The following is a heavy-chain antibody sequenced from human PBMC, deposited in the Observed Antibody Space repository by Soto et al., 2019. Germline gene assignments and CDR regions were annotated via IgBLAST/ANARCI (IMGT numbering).Heavy chain of an antibody. V-gene: IGHV3-23*01. Sequence: EVQLLESGGALVQPGGSLRLSCAASGFTFSNYAMNWVRQAPGKGLEWVSTSSDSGRTYYAESVKGRFTISRDNSKNTLYLQMNSLRAEDTAVYYCARDPGGHDGTRTSFLYFFDHWGQGTLVTVSS. CDR1: GFTFSNYA. D-gene: IGHD1-1*01. CDR2: SSDSGRT. CDR3: ARDPGGHDGTRTSFLYFFDH. J-gene: IGHJ4*02.